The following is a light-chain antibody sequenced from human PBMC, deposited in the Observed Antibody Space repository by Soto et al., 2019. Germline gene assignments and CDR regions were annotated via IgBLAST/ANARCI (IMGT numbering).Light chain of an antibody. CDR1: SNDVGGYDY. CDR2: EVS. V-gene: IGLV2-14*01. CDR3: NSYTSSSTLV. Sequence: QSVLTQPASVSGSPGQSITISCSGTSNDVGGYDYVSWYQQHPGKAPKLVIYEVSNRPSWVSNRFSGSKSGNTASLTISGLQTEDEADYYCNSYTSSSTLVFGGGTKVTVL. J-gene: IGLJ2*01.